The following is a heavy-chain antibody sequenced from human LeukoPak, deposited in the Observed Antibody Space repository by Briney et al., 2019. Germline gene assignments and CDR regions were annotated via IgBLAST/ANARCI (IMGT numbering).Heavy chain of an antibody. CDR3: ATALEGYCSGGSCGY. CDR2: FDPEDGET. V-gene: IGHV1-24*01. J-gene: IGHJ4*02. D-gene: IGHD2-15*01. CDR1: GYTLTELS. Sequence: ASVKVSCKVSGYTLTELSMHCVRQAPGKGLEWMGGFDPEDGETIYAQKFQGRITMTEDTSTDTAYMELSSLRSEDTAVYYCATALEGYCSGGSCGYWGQGTLVTVSS.